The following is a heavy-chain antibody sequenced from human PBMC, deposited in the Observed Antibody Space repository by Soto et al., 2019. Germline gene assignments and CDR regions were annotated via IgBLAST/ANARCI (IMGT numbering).Heavy chain of an antibody. J-gene: IGHJ5*02. CDR1: GGSISSSNW. Sequence: SETLSLTCAVSGGSISSSNWWSWVRQPPGKGLEWIGDIYHSGSTNYNPSLKSRVSISVDKSKKYFSLKLSFVTAADTAVYYCSRATLNWFDPWGQGTLVTVSS. CDR3: SRATLNWFDP. V-gene: IGHV4-4*02. CDR2: IYHSGST.